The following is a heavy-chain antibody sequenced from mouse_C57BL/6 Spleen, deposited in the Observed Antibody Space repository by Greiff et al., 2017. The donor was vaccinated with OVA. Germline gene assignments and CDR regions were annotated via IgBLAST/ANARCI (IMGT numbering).Heavy chain of an antibody. J-gene: IGHJ1*03. V-gene: IGHV2-3*01. Sequence: VKLLESGPGLVAPSQCLSITCTVSGFSFTSYGVSWVRQPPGKGLEWLGVIWRAGSSNYHSPLISRLSISKDNSKSQVFLKLNSLQTDDTATYYCATTLIIRYFDVWGTGTTVTVSS. CDR2: IWRAGSS. D-gene: IGHD6-1*01. CDR1: GFSFTSYG. CDR3: ATTLIIRYFDV.